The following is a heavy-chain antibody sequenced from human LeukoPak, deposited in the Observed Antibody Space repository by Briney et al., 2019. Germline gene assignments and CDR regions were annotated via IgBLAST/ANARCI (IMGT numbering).Heavy chain of an antibody. CDR3: ASSPVEGGSYIPH. Sequence: SETLSLTCTVSGGSISRSRYNWGWSRQPPGKGLEWIGSLDYSGSTYYNPSLKSRVTMSKNTSRNQFSLNLSSVTAADTALYYCASSPVEGGSYIPHWGQGTLVTVSS. CDR1: GGSISRSRYN. V-gene: IGHV4-39*07. CDR2: LDYSGST. J-gene: IGHJ4*02. D-gene: IGHD2-21*01.